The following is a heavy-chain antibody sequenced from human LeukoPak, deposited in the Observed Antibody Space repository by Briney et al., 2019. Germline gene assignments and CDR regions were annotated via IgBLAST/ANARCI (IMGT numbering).Heavy chain of an antibody. CDR3: AREEAGTTLNFDY. CDR2: ISSSGSTI. D-gene: IGHD1-7*01. V-gene: IGHV3-11*01. Sequence: GGSLRLSCAASGFTFSDYYMSWLRQAPGKGLEWVSYISSSGSTICYADSVKGRFTISRDNAKNSLYLQMNSLRAEDTAVYYCAREEAGTTLNFDYWGQGTLVTVSS. CDR1: GFTFSDYY. J-gene: IGHJ4*02.